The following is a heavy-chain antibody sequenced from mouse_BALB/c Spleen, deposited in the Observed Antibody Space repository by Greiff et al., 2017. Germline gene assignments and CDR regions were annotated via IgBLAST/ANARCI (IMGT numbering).Heavy chain of an antibody. D-gene: IGHD1-1*01. V-gene: IGHV5-12-1*01. J-gene: IGHJ3*01. CDR2: ISSGGGST. CDR1: GFAFSSYD. Sequence: EVQLVESGGGLVKPGGSLKLSCAASGFAFSSYDMSWVRQTPEKRLEWVAYISSGGGSTYYPDTVKGRFTISRDNPKNTLFLQMTSLRSEDTAMYYCARSYYYGSSSWFAYWGQGTLVTVSA. CDR3: ARSYYYGSSSWFAY.